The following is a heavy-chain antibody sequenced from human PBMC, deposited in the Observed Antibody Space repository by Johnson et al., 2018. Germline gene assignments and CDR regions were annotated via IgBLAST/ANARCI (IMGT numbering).Heavy chain of an antibody. J-gene: IGHJ6*02. CDR1: GYTFTSYD. D-gene: IGHD2-21*01. CDR2: LNPHTGER. V-gene: IGHV1-8*01. Sequence: QVQLVQSGAEVKKPGASVKVSCKASGYTFTSYDLSWVRQATGQGPEWMGWLNPHTGERGYAQKFQGRVTMTRDTSMSTAYMEFRRLTSADPAVYYCARTLVVLTPYCMDVWGQGTTVIVSS. CDR3: ARTLVVLTPYCMDV.